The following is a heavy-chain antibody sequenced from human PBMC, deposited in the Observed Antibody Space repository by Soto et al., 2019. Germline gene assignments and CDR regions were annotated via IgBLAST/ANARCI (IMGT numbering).Heavy chain of an antibody. D-gene: IGHD6-13*01. CDR3: AKDGAAADTFDY. J-gene: IGHJ4*02. CDR2: ISSGGIT. Sequence: EVQLLESGGGLVQPGGSLRLSCAASGFTFSSYAISWVRQAPGKGLEWVSAISSGGITYYTDSVKGRFTISRDNSKNTLYLQMNSLRAEDTAVYYCAKDGAAADTFDYWGQGTLVTVSS. V-gene: IGHV3-23*01. CDR1: GFTFSSYA.